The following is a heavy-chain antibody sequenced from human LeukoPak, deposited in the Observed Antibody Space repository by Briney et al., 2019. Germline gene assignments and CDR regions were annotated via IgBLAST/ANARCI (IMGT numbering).Heavy chain of an antibody. J-gene: IGHJ6*02. CDR2: IIPIFGTA. D-gene: IGHD3-10*01. CDR1: GGTFSSYA. V-gene: IGHV1-69*13. Sequence: ASVKVSCKASGGTFSSYAISWVRQAPGQGLEWMGGIIPIFGTANYAQKFQGRVTITADESTSTAYMELSSLRSEDTAVYYCARGRVTMVRGPYYYYYGMDVWGQGTTVTVSS. CDR3: ARGRVTMVRGPYYYYYGMDV.